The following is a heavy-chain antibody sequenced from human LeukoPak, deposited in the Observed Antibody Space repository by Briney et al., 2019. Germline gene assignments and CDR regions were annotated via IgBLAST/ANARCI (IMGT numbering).Heavy chain of an antibody. J-gene: IGHJ4*02. CDR1: GDSVSSNSAA. Sequence: PSQTLSLTCAISGDSVSSNSAAWNWIRQSPSRGLEWLGRTYYRSKWYNDYAVSVKSRITINPDTSKNQFSLQLNSVSPEDPAVYYCVRFGELLGGFDYWGQGTLVTVSS. V-gene: IGHV6-1*01. CDR3: VRFGELLGGFDY. D-gene: IGHD3-10*01. CDR2: TYYRSKWYN.